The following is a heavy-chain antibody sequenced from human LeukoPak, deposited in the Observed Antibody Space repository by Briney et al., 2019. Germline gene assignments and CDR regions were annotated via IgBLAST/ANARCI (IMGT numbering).Heavy chain of an antibody. J-gene: IGHJ4*02. V-gene: IGHV3-21*01. CDR3: ARALTTLTYEGY. Sequence: GGSLRLSCAASGFTFSSYTMHWLRQAPGKGLEWVSSISGSNSYIFYADSVKGRFTVSRDNAKDSLYLQMNSLRAEDTAVYYCARALTTLTYEGYWGQGTLVTVSS. CDR1: GFTFSSYT. D-gene: IGHD1-1*01. CDR2: ISGSNSYI.